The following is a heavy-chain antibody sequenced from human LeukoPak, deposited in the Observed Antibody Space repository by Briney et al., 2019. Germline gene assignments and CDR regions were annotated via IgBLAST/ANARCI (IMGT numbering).Heavy chain of an antibody. CDR2: ISGSGGST. D-gene: IGHD5-18*01. Sequence: GGSLRLSCAASGFTFSSYAMSWVRQAPGKGLEWVSAISGSGGSTYYADSVKGRFTISRDNSKDTLYLQMNSLRAEDTAVYYCAKAGGYSYGNYYYYYMDVWGKGTTVTVSS. J-gene: IGHJ6*03. CDR1: GFTFSSYA. V-gene: IGHV3-23*01. CDR3: AKAGGYSYGNYYYYYMDV.